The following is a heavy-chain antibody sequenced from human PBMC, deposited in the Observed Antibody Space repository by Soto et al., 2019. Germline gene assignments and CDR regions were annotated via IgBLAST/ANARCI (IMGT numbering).Heavy chain of an antibody. Sequence: ASVKVSCKASGYTFTSYAMHWVRQAPGQRLEWMGCINAGNGNTEYSQKIQGRVTITRDTSASTAYMELSSPRSEDTAVYYCARDTAPLDVWGQGTTVTVSS. J-gene: IGHJ6*02. V-gene: IGHV1-3*01. D-gene: IGHD4-17*01. CDR1: GYTFTSYA. CDR2: INAGNGNT. CDR3: ARDTAPLDV.